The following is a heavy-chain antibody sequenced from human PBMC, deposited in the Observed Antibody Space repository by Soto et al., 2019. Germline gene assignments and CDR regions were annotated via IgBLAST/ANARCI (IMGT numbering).Heavy chain of an antibody. J-gene: IGHJ6*03. CDR3: AREMKGPAAKNRVYYYMDV. CDR1: GGSFSGYY. Sequence: PSETLSLTCAVYGGSFSGYYWSWIRQPPGKGLEWIGEINHSGSTNYNPSLKSRVTISVDTSKNQFSLKLSSVTAADTAVYYCAREMKGPAAKNRVYYYMDVWGKGTTVTVSS. CDR2: INHSGST. V-gene: IGHV4-34*01. D-gene: IGHD2-2*01.